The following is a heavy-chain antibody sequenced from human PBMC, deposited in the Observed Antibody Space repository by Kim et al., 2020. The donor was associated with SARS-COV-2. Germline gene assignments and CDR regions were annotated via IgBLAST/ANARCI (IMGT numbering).Heavy chain of an antibody. J-gene: IGHJ4*02. V-gene: IGHV4-59*13. D-gene: IGHD3-16*02. Sequence: SETLSLTCTVSGGSISSYYWSWIRQPPGKGLEWIGYIYYSGSTNYNPSLKSRVTISVDTSKNQFSLKLSSVTAAATAVYYCAREAVWGSYRYYDYWCQGT. CDR1: GGSISSYY. CDR2: IYYSGST. CDR3: AREAVWGSYRYYDY.